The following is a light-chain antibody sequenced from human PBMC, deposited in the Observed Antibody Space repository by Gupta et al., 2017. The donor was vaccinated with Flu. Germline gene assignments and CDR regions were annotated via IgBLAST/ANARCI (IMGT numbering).Light chain of an antibody. J-gene: IGKJ4*01. Sequence: DIQMTQSASSLSAFVVDRVTISCRTSQSISNYLNWYQQKPGKAPKLLIYAASSLQSGVPSRFSGSGSGTDFTLTISSLQPEDFATYYCQQSNRTPFIFGGGTKVEIK. CDR1: QSISNY. V-gene: IGKV1-39*01. CDR3: QQSNRTPFI. CDR2: AAS.